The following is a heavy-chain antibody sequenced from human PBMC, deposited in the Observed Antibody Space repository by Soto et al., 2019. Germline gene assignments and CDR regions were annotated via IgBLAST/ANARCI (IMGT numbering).Heavy chain of an antibody. Sequence: GGSLRLSCAASGFTFSNAWMSWVRQAPGKGLEWVGRIKSKTDGGTTDYAAPVKGRFTISRDDSKNTLYLQMNSLKTEDTAVYYCTTGLKAANYYYYGMDVWGKGTTVTVSS. CDR2: IKSKTDGGTT. V-gene: IGHV3-15*01. CDR3: TTGLKAANYYYYGMDV. D-gene: IGHD2-15*01. J-gene: IGHJ6*04. CDR1: GFTFSNAW.